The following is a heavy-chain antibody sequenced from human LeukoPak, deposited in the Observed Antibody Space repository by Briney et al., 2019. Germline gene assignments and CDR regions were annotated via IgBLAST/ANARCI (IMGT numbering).Heavy chain of an antibody. CDR2: IHYSGST. D-gene: IGHD3-16*01. CDR1: GDSISSSSYY. J-gene: IGHJ4*02. Sequence: SETLSLTRTVSGDSISSSSYYWGWIRQPPEKGLEWIGSIHYSGSTYYNPSLKSRVTISVDTSKNQFSLKLSSVTAADTAVYYCARRARRGSHIDYWGQGTLVTVSS. CDR3: ARRARRGSHIDY. V-gene: IGHV4-39*01.